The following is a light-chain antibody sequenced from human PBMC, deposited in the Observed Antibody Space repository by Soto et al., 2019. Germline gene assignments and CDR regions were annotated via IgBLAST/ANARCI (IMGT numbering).Light chain of an antibody. CDR3: QQYSSYWT. V-gene: IGKV1-5*01. CDR1: QSISSW. Sequence: DLEMPQTPSSLSASVGERVTITCRASQSISSWLAWYQQKPGKAPKFLIYDASNLESGVPSRFSGSGSGTEFTLTISSLQPDDFATYYCQQYSSYWTSGQGTKADIK. J-gene: IGKJ1*01. CDR2: DAS.